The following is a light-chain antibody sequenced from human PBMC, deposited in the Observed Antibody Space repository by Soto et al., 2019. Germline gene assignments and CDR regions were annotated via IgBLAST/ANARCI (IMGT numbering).Light chain of an antibody. CDR2: GAS. CDR1: QSISTT. V-gene: IGKV3-15*01. J-gene: IGKJ4*01. Sequence: EIVLTQSPVTLSVSPGERATLSCWASQSISTTLVWYQQKPGQAPRLLIYGASTRATGVPARFSGSGSGTEFTLTISSLQSEDFAVYYCQQYNSWVTFGGGTKVEIK. CDR3: QQYNSWVT.